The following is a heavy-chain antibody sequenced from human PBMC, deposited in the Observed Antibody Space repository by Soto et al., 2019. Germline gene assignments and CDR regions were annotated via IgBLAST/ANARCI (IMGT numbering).Heavy chain of an antibody. CDR3: ARGLFAGDV. CDR1: GYTFTSYY. J-gene: IGHJ6*04. V-gene: IGHV1-46*03. Sequence: ASVXVSCKASGYTFTSYYIHWVRQAPGQGLEWMGIINPNGGSTNYPQEFQGRVTMTRDTSTSTVYMDLSSLTSEDTAVYYCARGLFAGDVWGKGTTVTVSS. CDR2: INPNGGST.